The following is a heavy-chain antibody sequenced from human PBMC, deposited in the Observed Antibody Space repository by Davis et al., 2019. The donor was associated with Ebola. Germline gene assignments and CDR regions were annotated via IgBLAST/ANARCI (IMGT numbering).Heavy chain of an antibody. Sequence: GGSLRLSCAASGFVFSSYEMPWVRQAPGKGLEWVSYFSSSGTSIYYPDSVKGRFPFPRDNAENSLFLQMNSWRAEDTAVYYCAKDPLSVVATRSTAFDIWGQGTMVTVSS. CDR2: FSSSGTSI. V-gene: IGHV3-48*03. J-gene: IGHJ3*02. CDR1: GFVFSSYE. CDR3: AKDPLSVVATRSTAFDI. D-gene: IGHD2-15*01.